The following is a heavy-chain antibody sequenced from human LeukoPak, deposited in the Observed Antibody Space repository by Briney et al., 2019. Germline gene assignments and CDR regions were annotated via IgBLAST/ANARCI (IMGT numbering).Heavy chain of an antibody. D-gene: IGHD5/OR15-5a*01. Sequence: GGSLRLSCAASGFTFSSYWMSWVRQAPGKGLEWVANIKQDGSEKYYVDSVKGRFTISRDNAKNSLYLQMNSLGAEDTAVYYCARQKYLRGPDVEYLDYWGQGTLVTVSS. V-gene: IGHV3-7*01. CDR3: ARQKYLRGPDVEYLDY. CDR2: IKQDGSEK. J-gene: IGHJ4*02. CDR1: GFTFSSYW.